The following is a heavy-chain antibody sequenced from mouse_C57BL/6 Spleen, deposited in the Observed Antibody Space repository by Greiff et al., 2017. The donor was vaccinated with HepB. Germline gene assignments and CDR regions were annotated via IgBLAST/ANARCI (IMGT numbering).Heavy chain of an antibody. CDR2: IDPANGNT. D-gene: IGHD2-4*01. Sequence: EVKLQESVAELVRPGASVKLSCTASGFNIKNTYMHWVKQRPEQGLEWIGRIDPANGNTKYAPKFQGKATITADTSSNTAYLQLSSLTSEDTAIYYCARGPYYERDYSAMDYWGQGTSVTVSS. CDR3: ARGPYYERDYSAMDY. V-gene: IGHV14-3*01. CDR1: GFNIKNTY. J-gene: IGHJ4*01.